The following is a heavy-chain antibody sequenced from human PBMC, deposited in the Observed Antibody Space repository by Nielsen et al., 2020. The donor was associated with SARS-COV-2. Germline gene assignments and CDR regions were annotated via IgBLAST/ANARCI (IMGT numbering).Heavy chain of an antibody. CDR3: TRAQRPYYDSSGYSGY. D-gene: IGHD3-22*01. J-gene: IGHJ4*02. Sequence: GESLKISCAASGFTFSSYEMNWVRQAPGKGLEWVSYISSSGSTIYYADSVKGRFTISRDNAKNSLYLQMNSLRAEDTAVYHCTRAQRPYYDSSGYSGYWGQGTLVTVSS. CDR1: GFTFSSYE. CDR2: ISSSGSTI. V-gene: IGHV3-48*03.